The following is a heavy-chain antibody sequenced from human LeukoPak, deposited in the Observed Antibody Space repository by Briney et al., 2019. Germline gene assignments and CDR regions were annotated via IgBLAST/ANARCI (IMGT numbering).Heavy chain of an antibody. J-gene: IGHJ4*02. V-gene: IGHV4-59*01. CDR3: AKYGVGSTYFDY. D-gene: IGHD1-26*01. Sequence: SETLSLTCTVSGASISSYYWSWIRQTPGKGLEWIGYISYTGSTDYNPSLKSRVTVSADSSKNDSSLKLTSVTAADTAVYYCAKYGVGSTYFDYWGQGILVTVSS. CDR2: ISYTGST. CDR1: GASISSYY.